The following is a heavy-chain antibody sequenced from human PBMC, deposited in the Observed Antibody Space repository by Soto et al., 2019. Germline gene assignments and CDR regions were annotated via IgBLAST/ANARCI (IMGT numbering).Heavy chain of an antibody. CDR2: ISGSGGST. D-gene: IGHD3-3*01. CDR1: GFTFSSYA. CDR3: AKDDYDFWSGYLLPFDY. Sequence: LRLSCAASGFTFSSYAMSWVPQAPGKGLEWVSAISGSGGSTYYADSVKGRFTISRDNSKNTLYLQMNSLRAEDTAVYYCAKDDYDFWSGYLLPFDYWGQGTLVTVSS. V-gene: IGHV3-23*01. J-gene: IGHJ4*02.